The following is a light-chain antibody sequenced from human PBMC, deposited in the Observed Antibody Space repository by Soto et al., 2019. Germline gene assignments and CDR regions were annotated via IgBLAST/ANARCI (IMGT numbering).Light chain of an antibody. CDR3: QQYYDSPST. Sequence: DIVMTPPSDSLAVSLGERATINCKSSQSVLYSSNNNNYIAWYQQKPGQPPKLIIYGASTRESGVPDRFSGSGSGTDFTLTISSLQAEDVAIYYCQQYYDSPSTFGQGTKVDI. CDR1: QSVLYSSNNNNY. J-gene: IGKJ1*01. V-gene: IGKV4-1*01. CDR2: GAS.